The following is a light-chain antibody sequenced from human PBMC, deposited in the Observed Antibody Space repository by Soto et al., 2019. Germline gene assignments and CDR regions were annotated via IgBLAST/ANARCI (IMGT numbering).Light chain of an antibody. Sequence: DIQMTQSPSSLSASVGDRVTITCRASQSISSYLNWYQQKPGKAPKLLIYAASSLQSGVPSRFSGSGSGTDFTLTISSLQPEDFVTYYCQQSYSTPWTFGQGTKVENK. CDR1: QSISSY. CDR3: QQSYSTPWT. J-gene: IGKJ1*01. CDR2: AAS. V-gene: IGKV1-39*01.